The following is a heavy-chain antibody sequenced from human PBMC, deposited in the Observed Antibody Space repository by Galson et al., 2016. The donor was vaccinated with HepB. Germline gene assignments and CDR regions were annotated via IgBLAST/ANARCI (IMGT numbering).Heavy chain of an antibody. CDR1: GFKFEDYA. V-gene: IGHV3-9*01. CDR3: AKAGLNTMTLFDL. J-gene: IGHJ4*02. Sequence: SLRLSCAASGFKFEDYAVRWVRQPPGKGLEWVSGITRQSGRPGYADSVKGRFTISRDNARQSVSLQMNNLTSEDTAVYYCAKAGLNTMTLFDLWGQGTLVLVSS. CDR2: ITRQSGRP. D-gene: IGHD3-3*01.